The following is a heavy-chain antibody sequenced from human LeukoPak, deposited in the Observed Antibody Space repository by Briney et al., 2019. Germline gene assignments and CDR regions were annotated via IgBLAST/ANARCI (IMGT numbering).Heavy chain of an antibody. CDR3: ARDLCTNGVCYPGFDY. CDR2: ISSSSSYI. Sequence: PGGSLRLSCAAPGFTFSSYSMNWVRQAPGKGLEWVSSISSSSSYIYYADSVKGRFTISRDNAKNSLYLQMNGLRAEDTAVYYCARDLCTNGVCYPGFDYWGQGTLVTVSS. D-gene: IGHD2-8*01. V-gene: IGHV3-21*01. J-gene: IGHJ4*02. CDR1: GFTFSSYS.